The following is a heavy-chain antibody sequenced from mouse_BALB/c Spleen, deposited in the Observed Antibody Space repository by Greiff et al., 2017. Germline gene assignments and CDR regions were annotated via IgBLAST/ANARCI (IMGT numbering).Heavy chain of an antibody. CDR1: GFNIKDYY. V-gene: IGHV14-4*02. CDR2: IDPENGDT. J-gene: IGHJ4*01. D-gene: IGHD1-1*01. CDR3: NAHYYGSSPSYAMDY. Sequence: EVQLQQSGAELVRSGASVKLSCTASGFNIKDYYMHWVKQRPEQDLEWIGWIDPENGDTEYAPKFQGKATMTADTSSNTAYLQLSSLTSEDTAVYYCNAHYYGSSPSYAMDYWGQGTSVTVSS.